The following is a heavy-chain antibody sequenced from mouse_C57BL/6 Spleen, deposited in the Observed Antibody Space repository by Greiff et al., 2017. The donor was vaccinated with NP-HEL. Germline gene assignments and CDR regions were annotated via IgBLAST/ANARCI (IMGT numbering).Heavy chain of an antibody. CDR1: GFSLTSYG. V-gene: IGHV2-5*01. D-gene: IGHD2-4*01. CDR3: ATAYDYDPYYFDY. Sequence: QVQLQQSGPGLVQPSQSLSITCTVSGFSLTSYGVHWVRQSPGKGLEWLGVIGRGGSTDYNAAFMSRLSITKDNSKSQVFFKMNSLQADDTAIYYCATAYDYDPYYFDYWGQGTTLTVAS. J-gene: IGHJ2*01. CDR2: IGRGGST.